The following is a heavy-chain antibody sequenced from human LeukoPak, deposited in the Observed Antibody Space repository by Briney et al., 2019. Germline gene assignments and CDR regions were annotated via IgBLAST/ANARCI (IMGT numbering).Heavy chain of an antibody. CDR3: ARGGSYGDYYFDY. CDR2: IYYSGST. D-gene: IGHD4-17*01. V-gene: IGHV4-59*12. Sequence: PSETLSLTCTVSGVSISSYYWSWIRQPPGKGLEWIGYIYYSGSTNYNPALKSRVTISVDTSKNQFSLKLSSVTDADTAVYYCARGGSYGDYYFDYWGQGTLVTVSS. J-gene: IGHJ4*02. CDR1: GVSISSYY.